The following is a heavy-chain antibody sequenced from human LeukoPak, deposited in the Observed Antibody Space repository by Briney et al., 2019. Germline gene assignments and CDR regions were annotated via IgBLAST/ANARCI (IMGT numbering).Heavy chain of an antibody. J-gene: IGHJ6*02. Sequence: GGALRLSCAASGFTFSSYSMNWVRQAPGKGLEWVSYISSSSSTIYYADSVQGRFTISRDNAKNSLYLQMNSLRDEDTAVYYCARGLHSSGYYYVYYYYGMDVWGQGTTVTVSS. V-gene: IGHV3-48*02. CDR2: ISSSSSTI. CDR3: ARGLHSSGYYYVYYYYGMDV. CDR1: GFTFSSYS. D-gene: IGHD3-22*01.